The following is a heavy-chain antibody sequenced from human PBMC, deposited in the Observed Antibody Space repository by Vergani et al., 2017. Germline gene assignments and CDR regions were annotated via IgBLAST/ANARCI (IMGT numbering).Heavy chain of an antibody. Sequence: EVQLVESGGGLVQPGGSLRLSCAASGFTVRSNYMSWVRQAPGKGLEWVSVIYSGGSTYYADSVKGRFTISRDNSKNTLYLQMNSLRAEDTAVYYCARVGSSGYYYGPPYYFDYWGQGTLVTVSS. V-gene: IGHV3-66*02. CDR2: IYSGGST. D-gene: IGHD3-22*01. J-gene: IGHJ4*02. CDR3: ARVGSSGYYYGPPYYFDY. CDR1: GFTVRSNY.